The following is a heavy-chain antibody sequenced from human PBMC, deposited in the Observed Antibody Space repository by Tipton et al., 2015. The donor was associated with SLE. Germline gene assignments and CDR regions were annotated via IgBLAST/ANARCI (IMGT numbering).Heavy chain of an antibody. CDR1: GLTVSSNN. J-gene: IGHJ6*03. CDR2: IYSGGRT. Sequence: SLRPSCAASGLTVSSNNISWVRQGPGKGLEWVSVIYSGGRTYYADSVKGRFTIFRDNAKRSLFLQMNSLRAEDTALYYCAKDMNYGGNSYYYYMDVWGKGTTVSGS. V-gene: IGHV3-53*05. D-gene: IGHD4-23*01. CDR3: AKDMNYGGNSYYYYMDV.